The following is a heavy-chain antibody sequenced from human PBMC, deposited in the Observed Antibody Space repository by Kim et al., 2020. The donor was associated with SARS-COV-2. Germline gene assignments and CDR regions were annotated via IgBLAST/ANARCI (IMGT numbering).Heavy chain of an antibody. V-gene: IGHV3-23*01. Sequence: GGSLRLSCVASGFNFNNYAMTWVRQSPRKGLEWVSAISPSGDSTYYADSVEGRFAVSRDNSKDTLFLQMSSLRAADTAIYYCAKDLDPYIGGPGEDAFDVWGQGTVVTVSS. J-gene: IGHJ3*01. D-gene: IGHD6-13*01. CDR2: ISPSGDST. CDR3: AKDLDPYIGGPGEDAFDV. CDR1: GFNFNNYA.